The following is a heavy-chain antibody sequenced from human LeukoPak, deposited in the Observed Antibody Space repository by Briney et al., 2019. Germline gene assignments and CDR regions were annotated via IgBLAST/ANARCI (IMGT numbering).Heavy chain of an antibody. CDR2: ISGSGGST. V-gene: IGHV3-23*01. CDR1: GFTFSSYG. CDR3: AKVWTAYSDNYFDY. Sequence: GGSLRLSCAASGFTFSSYGMSWVRQAPGKGLECVSSISGSGGSTNHADSVKGRFTISRDNSKNTLYLQMNSLRAEDTAVYYCAKVWTAYSDNYFDYWGQGTLVTVSS. J-gene: IGHJ4*02. D-gene: IGHD3/OR15-3a*01.